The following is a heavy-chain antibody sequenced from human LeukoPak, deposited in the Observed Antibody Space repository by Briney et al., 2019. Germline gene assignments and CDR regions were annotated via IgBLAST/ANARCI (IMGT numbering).Heavy chain of an antibody. J-gene: IGHJ4*02. D-gene: IGHD6-19*01. CDR3: AGSAAVAGSRLNFDF. V-gene: IGHV1-2*02. CDR1: GYTFSDYF. Sequence: ASVKVSCKAAGYTFSDYFIHWVRQAPGQGLEWMGWINPYSDGTSYAQDFQDRVAMTSDTSIRTAYMELSRLQSDDTAVYYCAGSAAVAGSRLNFDFWGQGALVTVSS. CDR2: INPYSDGT.